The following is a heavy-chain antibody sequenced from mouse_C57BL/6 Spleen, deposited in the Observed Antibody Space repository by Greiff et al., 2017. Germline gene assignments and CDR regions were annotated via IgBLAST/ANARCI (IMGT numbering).Heavy chain of an antibody. J-gene: IGHJ4*01. CDR2: IYPGSGST. Sequence: QVQLQQSGAELVKPGASVKMSCKASGYTFTSYWITWVKQRPGQGLEWIGDIYPGSGSTNYNEKFKSKATLTVDTSSSTAYMQLSSLTSEDSAVYYCARRGDYDGMDYWGQGTSVTVSS. CDR3: ARRGDYDGMDY. V-gene: IGHV1-55*01. D-gene: IGHD2-4*01. CDR1: GYTFTSYW.